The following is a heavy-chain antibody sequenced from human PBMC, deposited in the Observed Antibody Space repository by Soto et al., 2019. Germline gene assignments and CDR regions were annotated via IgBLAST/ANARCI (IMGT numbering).Heavy chain of an antibody. CDR1: GYTFTSYG. Sequence: GASVKVSCKASGYTFTSYGISWVRQAPGQGLEWMGWISAYNGNTNCAQKLQGRVTMTTDTSTSTAYMELRSLRSDDTAVYHCARDMVITFGGVIVPTLNYYYYAMGMDVWGQGTTVTVSS. V-gene: IGHV1-18*04. CDR3: ARDMVITFGGVIVPTLNYYYYAMGMDV. D-gene: IGHD3-16*02. CDR2: ISAYNGNT. J-gene: IGHJ6*02.